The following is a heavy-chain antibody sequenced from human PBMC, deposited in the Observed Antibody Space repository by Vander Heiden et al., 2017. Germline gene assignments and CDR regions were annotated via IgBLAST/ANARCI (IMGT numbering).Heavy chain of an antibody. D-gene: IGHD6-19*01. V-gene: IGHV4-59*01. J-gene: IGHJ4*02. CDR2: IDNSGST. CDR3: ARVIGSGWYGDY. CDR1: GGSISNFY. Sequence: QVQLQESGPGLVKPSETLSLTCTVSGGSISNFYWSWIRQPPGKELEWIGYIDNSGSTNYNPSLKSRVTMSIDTSTSQFSLRLSSVTAADTAVYYCARVIGSGWYGDYWGQGTLVTVSS.